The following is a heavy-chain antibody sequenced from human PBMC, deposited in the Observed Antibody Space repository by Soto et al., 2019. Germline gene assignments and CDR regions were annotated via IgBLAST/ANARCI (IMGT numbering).Heavy chain of an antibody. CDR2: INAGNGNT. D-gene: IGHD5-12*01. V-gene: IGHV1-3*01. CDR3: ARSGNGYDFSPLDY. Sequence: ASVKVSCKASGYTFTSYAMHWVRQAPGQRLEWMGWINAGNGNTKYSQKFQGRVAITRDTSMSTAYMEIESLTSDDTAMYYCARSGNGYDFSPLDYWGQGTLVTVSS. CDR1: GYTFTSYA. J-gene: IGHJ4*02.